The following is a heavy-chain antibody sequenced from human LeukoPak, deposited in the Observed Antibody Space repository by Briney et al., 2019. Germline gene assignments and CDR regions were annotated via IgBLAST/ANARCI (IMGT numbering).Heavy chain of an antibody. V-gene: IGHV3-30*03. D-gene: IGHD5-12*01. CDR3: ATGRVATILY. CDR2: ISYDGSNK. Sequence: GRSLRLSCAASGFTFRSYGVHWVRQAPGKGLEWVALISYDGSNKYYADPVKGRFTISRDKSNNTAFLQMNSLRAEDTAVYYCATGRVATILYWGQGILVIVSS. CDR1: GFTFRSYG. J-gene: IGHJ4*02.